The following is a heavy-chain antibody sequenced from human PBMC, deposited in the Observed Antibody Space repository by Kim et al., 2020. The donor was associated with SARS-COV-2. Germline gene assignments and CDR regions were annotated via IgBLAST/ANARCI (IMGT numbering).Heavy chain of an antibody. Sequence: SETLSLTCAVYGGSFSGYYWSWIRQPPGKGLEWIGEINHSGSTNYNPSLKSRVTISVDTSKNQFSLKLSSVTAADTAVYYCARKTWIQLWLLDYWGQGTLVTVSS. J-gene: IGHJ4*02. CDR1: GGSFSGYY. CDR3: ARKTWIQLWLLDY. V-gene: IGHV4-34*01. D-gene: IGHD5-18*01. CDR2: INHSGST.